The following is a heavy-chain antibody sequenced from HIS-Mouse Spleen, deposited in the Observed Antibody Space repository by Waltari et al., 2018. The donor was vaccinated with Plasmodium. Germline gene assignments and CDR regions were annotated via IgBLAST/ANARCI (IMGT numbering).Heavy chain of an antibody. Sequence: EVQLVESGGGLVQPGGSLRLSCSASGFTFSSYSRNWVRQAPGKGLEWVSYISSSSSTIYYADSVKGRFTISRDNAKNSLYLQMNSLRAEDTAVYYCARHSYDFWSGYYDYWGQGTLVTVSS. V-gene: IGHV3-48*01. J-gene: IGHJ4*02. CDR3: ARHSYDFWSGYYDY. CDR2: ISSSSSTI. CDR1: GFTFSSYS. D-gene: IGHD3-3*01.